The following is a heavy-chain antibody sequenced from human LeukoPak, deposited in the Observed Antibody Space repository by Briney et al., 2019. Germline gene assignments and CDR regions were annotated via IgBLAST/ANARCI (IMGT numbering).Heavy chain of an antibody. D-gene: IGHD2-21*02. Sequence: EASVKVSCKVSGYTLTELSMHWVRQAPGKGLEWMGSFDPEDGETIYAQKFQGRVTMTEDTSTDTAYMELSSLRSEDTAVHYCATALTRVTGIYWGQGTLVTVSS. CDR2: FDPEDGET. J-gene: IGHJ4*02. V-gene: IGHV1-24*01. CDR1: GYTLTELS. CDR3: ATALTRVTGIY.